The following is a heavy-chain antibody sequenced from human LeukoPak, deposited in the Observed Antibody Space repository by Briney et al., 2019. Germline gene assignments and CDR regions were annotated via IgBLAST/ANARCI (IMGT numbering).Heavy chain of an antibody. J-gene: IGHJ4*02. CDR1: GFTFARYE. D-gene: IGHD5-12*01. Sequence: SLRPSCAAAGFTFARYETNWVSQNPGNWREWHSYISSSGNNVYYADSVKRRFTISRDNAKNSLYVKMNSLRAEDTAVYYCARENSGYDQFDYWGQGTLVTVSS. V-gene: IGHV3-48*03. CDR3: ARENSGYDQFDY. CDR2: ISSSGNNV.